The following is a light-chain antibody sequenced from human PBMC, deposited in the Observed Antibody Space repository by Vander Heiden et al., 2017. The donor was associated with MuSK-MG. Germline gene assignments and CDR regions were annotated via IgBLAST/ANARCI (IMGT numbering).Light chain of an antibody. CDR3: QQSDSTTIT. CDR2: AAS. J-gene: IGKJ5*01. CDR1: QSISSY. V-gene: IGKV1-39*01. Sequence: DIQMPQSPSSLSASVGDRVTITCRASQSISSYLNWYQQKPGKAPKLLIYAASSLQSGVPSRFSGSGSGTDFTLTISRLQPEDFATYYCQQSDSTTITFGQGTRLEIK.